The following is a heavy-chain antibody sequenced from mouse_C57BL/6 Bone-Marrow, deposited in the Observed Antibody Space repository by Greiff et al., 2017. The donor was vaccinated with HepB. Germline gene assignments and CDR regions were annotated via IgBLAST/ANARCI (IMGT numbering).Heavy chain of an antibody. V-gene: IGHV5-6*03. CDR1: GFTFSSYG. Sequence: EVMLVESGGGLVKPGGSLKLSCAASGFTFSSYGMSWVRQTPDKRLEWVATISSGGSYTYYADSVKGRFTISRDNAKNTLYLQMSSLKSEDTAMYYCASREGLRTEEFAYWGPGTLVTVSA. D-gene: IGHD2-4*01. J-gene: IGHJ3*01. CDR2: ISSGGSYT. CDR3: ASREGLRTEEFAY.